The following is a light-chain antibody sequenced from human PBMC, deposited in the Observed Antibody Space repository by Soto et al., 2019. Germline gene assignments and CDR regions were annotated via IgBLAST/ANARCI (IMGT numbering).Light chain of an antibody. Sequence: EIVLTQSPGTLSLSPGERATLSCRASQSVSSSYLAWYQQKPGQAPRLLIYGASSRATGIPDRFSGSGSGTDFTLTISNREPEDSAVYYCQQYDGSPPFTFGPGTKVDIK. V-gene: IGKV3-20*01. CDR2: GAS. J-gene: IGKJ3*01. CDR3: QQYDGSPPFT. CDR1: QSVSSSY.